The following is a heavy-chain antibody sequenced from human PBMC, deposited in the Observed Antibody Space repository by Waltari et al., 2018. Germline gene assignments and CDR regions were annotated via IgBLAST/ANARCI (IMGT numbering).Heavy chain of an antibody. D-gene: IGHD6-19*01. J-gene: IGHJ4*02. Sequence: QVQLQESGPGLVKPSETLSLTCTVPGGSISSYYWSWIRQPAGKGLEWIGRIYTSGSTNYNPSLKSRVTMSVDTSKNQFSLKLSSVTAADTAVYYCARSTRFGSSGWYPYWGQGTLVTVSS. CDR3: ARSTRFGSSGWYPY. V-gene: IGHV4-4*07. CDR1: GGSISSYY. CDR2: IYTSGST.